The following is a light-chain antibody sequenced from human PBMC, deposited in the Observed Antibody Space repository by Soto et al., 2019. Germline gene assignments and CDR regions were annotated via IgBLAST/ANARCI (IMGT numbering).Light chain of an antibody. V-gene: IGLV2-23*01. Sequence: QSALTQPASVSGSPGQSITISCTGTSSDVGSYNLVSWHQQHPGKAPKLMIYEGSKRPSGVSNRFSGSKSGNTASLTISGLQAEDEADYYCCSYAHINTVVFGGGTKLTVL. CDR1: SSDVGSYNL. CDR3: CSYAHINTVV. J-gene: IGLJ2*01. CDR2: EGS.